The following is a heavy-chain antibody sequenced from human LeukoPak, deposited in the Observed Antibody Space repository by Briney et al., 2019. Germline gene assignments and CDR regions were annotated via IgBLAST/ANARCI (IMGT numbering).Heavy chain of an antibody. D-gene: IGHD6-13*01. CDR3: AGASSSWPYYYSGMDV. CDR1: GFTFSDYY. CDR2: ISSSGSTI. Sequence: PGGSLRLSCAASGFTFSDYYMNWIRLAPGKGLEWVSYISSSGSTIYYADSVKGRFTISRDNAKNSLYLQMNSLRAEDTAVYYCAGASSSWPYYYSGMDVWGQGTTVTVSS. J-gene: IGHJ6*02. V-gene: IGHV3-11*01.